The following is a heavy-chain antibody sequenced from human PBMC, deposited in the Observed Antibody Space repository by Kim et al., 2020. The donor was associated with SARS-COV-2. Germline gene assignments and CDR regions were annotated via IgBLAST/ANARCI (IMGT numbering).Heavy chain of an antibody. V-gene: IGHV4-59*01. CDR1: GGSISSYY. D-gene: IGHD3-9*01. J-gene: IGHJ2*01. Sequence: SETLSLTCTVSGGSISSYYWSWIRQPPGKGLEWIGYIYYSGSTNYNPSLKSRVTISVDTSKNQFSLKLSSVTAADTAVYYCARTDAGYFPIQYWYFDLWGRGTLVTVSS. CDR2: IYYSGST. CDR3: ARTDAGYFPIQYWYFDL.